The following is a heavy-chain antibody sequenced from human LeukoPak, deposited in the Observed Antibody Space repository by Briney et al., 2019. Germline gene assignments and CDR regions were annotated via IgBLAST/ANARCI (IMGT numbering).Heavy chain of an antibody. CDR3: ARDQYYDILTGYHSTNWFDP. Sequence: GASVKVSCKASGHTFTSYYMHWVRQAPGQGLEWMGIINPSGGSTSYAQKFQGRVTMTRDTSTSTVYMELSSLRSEDTAVYYCARDQYYDILTGYHSTNWFDPWGQGTLVTVSS. CDR2: INPSGGST. V-gene: IGHV1-46*01. J-gene: IGHJ5*02. CDR1: GHTFTSYY. D-gene: IGHD3-9*01.